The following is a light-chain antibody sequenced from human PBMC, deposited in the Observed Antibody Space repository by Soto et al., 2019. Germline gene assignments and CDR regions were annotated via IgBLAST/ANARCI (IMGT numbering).Light chain of an antibody. Sequence: DIQMTQSPSSLSASVGDTVTITCRSSQRISDYLNWYQQIPGKAPKLLIYAASTLQSGVPSRFGGSGFGTDFTLTISSLQPEDFATYYCQQSYSMPLTFGGGTRWIT. J-gene: IGKJ4*01. CDR3: QQSYSMPLT. CDR2: AAS. CDR1: QRISDY. V-gene: IGKV1-39*01.